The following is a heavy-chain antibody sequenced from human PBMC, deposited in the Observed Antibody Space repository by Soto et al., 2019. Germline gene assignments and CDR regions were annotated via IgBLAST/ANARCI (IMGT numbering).Heavy chain of an antibody. V-gene: IGHV4-39*01. J-gene: IGHJ4*02. D-gene: IGHD1-26*01. CDR1: GGSISSSSYY. CDR3: ANSGSNPMNYFDY. CDR2: IYYSGST. Sequence: SETLSLTCTVSGGSISSSSYYWGWIRQPPGKGLEWIGSIYYSGSTYYNPSLKSRVTISVDTSKNQFSLKLSSVTAADTAVYYCANSGSNPMNYFDYWGQGTLVTVSS.